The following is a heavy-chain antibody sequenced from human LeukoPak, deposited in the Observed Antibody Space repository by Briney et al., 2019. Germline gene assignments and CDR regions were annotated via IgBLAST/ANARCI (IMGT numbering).Heavy chain of an antibody. Sequence: SQTLSLTCAISGDSVSSNSAAWNWLRQSPSRGLEWLGITYYRSKWSNDYAASVKSRIIINPDTSKNKCSMQLNSVVPEGTAVYYCARFSGGFDAFDIWGQGTMVTVSS. V-gene: IGHV6-1*01. J-gene: IGHJ3*02. CDR1: GDSVSSNSAA. CDR3: ARFSGGFDAFDI. CDR2: TYYRSKWSN. D-gene: IGHD2-8*02.